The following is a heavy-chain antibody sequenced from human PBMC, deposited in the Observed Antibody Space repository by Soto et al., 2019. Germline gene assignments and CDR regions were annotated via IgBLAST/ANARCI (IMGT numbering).Heavy chain of an antibody. CDR1: GFTFSSYS. J-gene: IGHJ6*03. V-gene: IGHV3-21*01. Sequence: PGGSLRLSCAASGFTFSSYSMNWVRQAPGKGLERVSSISSSSSYIYYADSVKGRFTISRDNAKNSLYLQMNSLRAEDTAVYYCARDQGFVVVPAAIPYYYYYMDVWGKGTTVTVSS. CDR3: ARDQGFVVVPAAIPYYYYYMDV. D-gene: IGHD2-2*02. CDR2: ISSSSSYI.